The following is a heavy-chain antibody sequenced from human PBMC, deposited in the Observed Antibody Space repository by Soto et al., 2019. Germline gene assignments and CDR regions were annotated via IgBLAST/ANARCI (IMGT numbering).Heavy chain of an antibody. D-gene: IGHD6-19*01. J-gene: IGHJ5*02. CDR3: AKVNVWLYNWFDP. V-gene: IGHV3-23*01. CDR1: GFAFDHYG. Sequence: GGSLRLSCAASGFAFDHYGMAWVRQVPGKGLEWVSGISGSGGNTYYADSVKGRFTISRDNSKNTLYLQMNSLRAEDTAVYYCAKVNVWLYNWFDPWGQGTLVTVSS. CDR2: ISGSGGNT.